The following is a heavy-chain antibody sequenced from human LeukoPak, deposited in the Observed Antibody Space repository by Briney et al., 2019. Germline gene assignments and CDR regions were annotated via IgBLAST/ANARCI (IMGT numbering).Heavy chain of an antibody. J-gene: IGHJ4*02. CDR3: ARERAGRVTMVRGVIDY. D-gene: IGHD3-10*01. CDR1: GYTFTGYY. V-gene: IGHV1-18*04. Sequence: ASVKVSCKASGYTFTGYYMHWVRQAPGQGLEWMGWISAYNGNTNYAQKLQGRVTMTTDTSTSTAYMELRSLRSDDTAVYYCARERAGRVTMVRGVIDYWGQGTLVTVSS. CDR2: ISAYNGNT.